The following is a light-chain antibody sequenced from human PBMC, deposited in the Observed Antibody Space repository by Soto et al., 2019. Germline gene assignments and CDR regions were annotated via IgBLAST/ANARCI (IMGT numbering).Light chain of an antibody. CDR1: SSDVGGYNY. CDR2: EVS. V-gene: IGLV2-14*01. Sequence: QSALTQPASVSGSPGQSITISCTGTSSDVGGYNYVSWYQLHPGIAPKLMIYEVSNRPSGVSNRFSGSKSGTSASLAITGLQAEDEADYHCQSYDSSLSGYVFGTGTKVTVL. CDR3: QSYDSSLSGYV. J-gene: IGLJ1*01.